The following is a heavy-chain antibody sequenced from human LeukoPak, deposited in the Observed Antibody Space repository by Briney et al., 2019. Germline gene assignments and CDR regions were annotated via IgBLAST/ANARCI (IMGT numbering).Heavy chain of an antibody. V-gene: IGHV3-23*01. J-gene: IGHJ3*02. CDR3: AKWMSRIQAFDI. CDR2: IGGSDGAI. D-gene: IGHD5-12*01. Sequence: GGSLRLSCAASGFIFSNYDMSWVRQAPGKGLEWVACIGGSDGAILYADSVKGRFTISRDNSKSTLYLQMNSLRADDTALYFCAKWMSRIQAFDIWGQGTMVTVS. CDR1: GFIFSNYD.